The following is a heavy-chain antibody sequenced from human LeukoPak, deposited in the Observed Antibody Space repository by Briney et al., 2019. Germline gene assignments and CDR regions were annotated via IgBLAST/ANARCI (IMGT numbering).Heavy chain of an antibody. CDR1: GGSISSNNW. CDR2: IYHDGST. D-gene: IGHD5-18*01. Sequence: SETLSLTCAVSGGSISSNNWWIWVRQSPEKGLEWIGEIYHDGSTNYNPSLKSRVTISMDKSKNQPSLKLNFVTAADTAVYYCARDRGGYTYSHDYWGQGTLVTVPS. CDR3: ARDRGGYTYSHDY. V-gene: IGHV4-4*02. J-gene: IGHJ4*02.